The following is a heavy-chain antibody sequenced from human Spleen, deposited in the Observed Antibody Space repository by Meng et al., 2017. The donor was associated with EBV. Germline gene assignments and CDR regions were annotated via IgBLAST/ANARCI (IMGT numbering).Heavy chain of an antibody. Sequence: VQLQGSGPGLVKPSETLSLTCAVSGASISSSNWWNWVRQPPGKGLEWIGEIYHSGDTNFNPSLKSRVTMSVDKSRNQFSLRLSSVTAADTAMYYCARGGAVGAWYWGQGTLVTVSS. V-gene: IGHV4-4*02. J-gene: IGHJ4*02. D-gene: IGHD6-13*01. CDR3: ARGGAVGAWY. CDR1: GASISSSNW. CDR2: IYHSGDT.